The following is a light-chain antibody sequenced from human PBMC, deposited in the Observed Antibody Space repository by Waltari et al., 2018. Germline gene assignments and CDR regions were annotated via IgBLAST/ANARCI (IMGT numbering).Light chain of an antibody. Sequence: QSVLTQPPSVSGAPGQRVTISCTGSSSNIGAGYDVHWYQQPPGTAPKLLMYGNSNRPSGVPDRFSGCKSGTSASLAITGLQAEDEADYYCQSYDSSLSGSRVFGGGTKLTVL. CDR1: SSNIGAGYD. CDR2: GNS. CDR3: QSYDSSLSGSRV. J-gene: IGLJ2*01. V-gene: IGLV1-40*01.